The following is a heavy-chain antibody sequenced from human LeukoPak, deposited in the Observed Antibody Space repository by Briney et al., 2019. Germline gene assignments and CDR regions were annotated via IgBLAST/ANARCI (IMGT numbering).Heavy chain of an antibody. CDR1: GGSISSGGYY. Sequence: SETLSLTCTVSGGSISSGGYYWSWIRQPPGKGLEWIGYIYHSGSTYYNPSLKSRVTISVDRSKNQFSLKLSSVTAADTAVYYCARASIAARPSYFDYWGQGTLVTVSS. V-gene: IGHV4-30-2*01. D-gene: IGHD6-6*01. J-gene: IGHJ4*02. CDR3: ARASIAARPSYFDY. CDR2: IYHSGST.